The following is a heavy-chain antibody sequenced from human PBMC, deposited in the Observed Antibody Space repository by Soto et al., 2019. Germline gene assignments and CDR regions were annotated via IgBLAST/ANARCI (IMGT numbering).Heavy chain of an antibody. CDR2: IYYTGNT. V-gene: IGHV4-39*01. J-gene: IGHJ5*02. D-gene: IGHD3-10*01. CDR1: GGSISNSNYY. Sequence: PSETLSLTCNVSGGSISNSNYYWGWIRQPPGKGLEWIGSIYYTGNTYYNPSLKSRVTISVDTSKNQFSLKLDSVTAADTALYFFARHSSITMVRDRFDPWGQGTLVTVSS. CDR3: ARHSSITMVRDRFDP.